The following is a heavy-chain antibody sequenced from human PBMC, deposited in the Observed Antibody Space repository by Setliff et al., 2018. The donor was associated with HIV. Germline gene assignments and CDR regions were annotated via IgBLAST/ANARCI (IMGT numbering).Heavy chain of an antibody. CDR3: AVRRYYDSTGYYDY. CDR1: GGSITGHY. D-gene: IGHD3-22*01. J-gene: IGHJ4*02. CDR2: IHYSGSS. V-gene: IGHV4-59*11. Sequence: SETLSLTCTVSGGSITGHYWSWIRQPPGKGLEWIGYIHYSGSSNYNPSLKSRVSISLDKSKNQFSLRLTSVTAADTAVYYCAVRRYYDSTGYYDYWGQGTLVTVSS.